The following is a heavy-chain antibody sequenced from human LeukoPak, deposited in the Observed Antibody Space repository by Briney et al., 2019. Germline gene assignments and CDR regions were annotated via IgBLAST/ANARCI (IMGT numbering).Heavy chain of an antibody. J-gene: IGHJ4*02. Sequence: SETLSLTCTVSGGSISSGSYYWSWIRQPAGKGLEWIGRIYTSGSTNYNPSLKSRVTISVDTSKNQFSLKLSSVTAADTAVYYCASGLVPAAIRHHYDTAFDYWGQGTLVTVSS. CDR1: GGSISSGSYY. D-gene: IGHD2-2*02. CDR2: IYTSGST. CDR3: ASGLVPAAIRHHYDTAFDY. V-gene: IGHV4-61*02.